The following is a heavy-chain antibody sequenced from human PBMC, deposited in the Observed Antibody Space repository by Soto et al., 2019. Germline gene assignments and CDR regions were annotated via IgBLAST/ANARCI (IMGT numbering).Heavy chain of an antibody. D-gene: IGHD2-2*02. CDR2: RWYDGSKK. CDR3: ARDNGCSSPSCYTSLYYYYYGMDV. V-gene: IGHV3-33*01. Sequence: GGFLILSCALSGFTFSSYGVHWVRQAPGNGLGWVRVRWYDGSKKYYADCVQGRVTISRENSKTPPYLQMNSLRAEDTAVYSCARDNGCSSPSCYTSLYYYYYGMDVWGQGTTVTASS. J-gene: IGHJ6*02. CDR1: GFTFSSYG.